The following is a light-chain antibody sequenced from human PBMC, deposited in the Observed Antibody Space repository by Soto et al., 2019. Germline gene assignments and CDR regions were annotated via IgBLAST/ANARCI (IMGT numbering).Light chain of an antibody. Sequence: QSALTQPASVSGSPGQSITISCTGTSSDVGGYNYVSWYQHHPGKAPKLMIYEVSNRPSGVSNRFSGSKSGNTASLTISGLQAEYEADYYCSSYTSSSTLEDVYGTGTKLTVL. V-gene: IGLV2-14*01. CDR1: SSDVGGYNY. J-gene: IGLJ1*01. CDR3: SSYTSSSTLEDV. CDR2: EVS.